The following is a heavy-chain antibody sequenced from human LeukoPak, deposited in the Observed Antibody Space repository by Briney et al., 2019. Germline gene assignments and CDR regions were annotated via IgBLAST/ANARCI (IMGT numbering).Heavy chain of an antibody. D-gene: IGHD3-22*01. CDR1: DRSIKNYY. J-gene: IGHJ4*02. CDR2: IYYTGTT. CDR3: ARVYDSRGYYYAPNRYYFDY. Sequence: NPSETLSLTCTVSDRSIKNYYWSWIRQPPGKGLEWIGYIYYTGTTSYNPSLKSRVTISVDTSKNQLSLKLSSVTAADTAVYYCARVYDSRGYYYAPNRYYFDYWGQGTLVTVSS. V-gene: IGHV4-59*01.